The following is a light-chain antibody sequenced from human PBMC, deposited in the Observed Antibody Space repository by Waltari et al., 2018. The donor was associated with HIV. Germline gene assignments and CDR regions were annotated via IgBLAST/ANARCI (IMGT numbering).Light chain of an antibody. V-gene: IGKV1-39*01. CDR1: QSISTS. CDR3: QQAYRGRT. J-gene: IGKJ1*01. Sequence: DIQLTQSPSSLPASVRDRVTITCRASQSISTSLNWYQHKPGEAPKLLIFDASRLHTGVPSRFRGSGAGTQFTLTISSLQPEDFATYYCQQAYRGRTFGQGTKVDIK. CDR2: DAS.